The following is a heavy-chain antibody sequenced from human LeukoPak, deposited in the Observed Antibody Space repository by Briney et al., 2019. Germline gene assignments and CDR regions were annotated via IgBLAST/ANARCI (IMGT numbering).Heavy chain of an antibody. CDR2: MNPYSGST. J-gene: IGHJ4*02. V-gene: IGHV1-8*02. CDR1: GYTFTNYD. D-gene: IGHD6-19*01. Sequence: GASVKVSCKASGYTFTNYDIHWVRQATGQGLEWMGWMNPYSGSTSYAQKFQGRVTMTRDTSTSTVYMELSSLRSEDTAVYYCARDRAEGYSSGWYRGEYWGQGTLVTVSS. CDR3: ARDRAEGYSSGWYRGEY.